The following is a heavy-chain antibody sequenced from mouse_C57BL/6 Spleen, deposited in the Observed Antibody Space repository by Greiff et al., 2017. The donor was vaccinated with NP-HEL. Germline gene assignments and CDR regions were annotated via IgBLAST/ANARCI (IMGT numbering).Heavy chain of an antibody. V-gene: IGHV1-82*01. J-gene: IGHJ2*01. CDR2: IYPGDGDT. D-gene: IGHD1-1*01. Sequence: VKLQESGPELVKPGASVKISCKASGYAFSSSWMNWVKQRPGKGLEWIGRIYPGDGDTNYNGKFKGKATLTADKSSSTAYMQLSSLTSEDSAVYFCVSYYYGSILVDYWGQGTTLTVSS. CDR1: GYAFSSSW. CDR3: VSYYYGSILVDY.